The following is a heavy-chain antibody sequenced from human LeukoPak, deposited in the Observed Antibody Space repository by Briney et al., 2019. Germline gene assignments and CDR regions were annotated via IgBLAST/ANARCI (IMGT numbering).Heavy chain of an antibody. Sequence: PLQTLSLTCAISGDSVSSNSAAWNRIRQSPSRGLEWLGRTYYRSKWYNDYAVSVKSRITINPDTSKNQFSLQLNSVTPEDTAVYYCARDFLAAGIGGDNYYYYMDVWGKGTTVTVSS. CDR3: ARDFLAAGIGGDNYYYYMDV. V-gene: IGHV6-1*01. D-gene: IGHD6-19*01. CDR1: GDSVSSNSAA. J-gene: IGHJ6*03. CDR2: TYYRSKWYN.